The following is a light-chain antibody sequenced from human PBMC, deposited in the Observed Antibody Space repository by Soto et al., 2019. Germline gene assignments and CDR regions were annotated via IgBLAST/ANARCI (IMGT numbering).Light chain of an antibody. J-gene: IGKJ5*01. CDR1: QTISTW. V-gene: IGKV1-5*01. CDR2: DAS. CDR3: QQSETYPLT. Sequence: DIQMTQSPSTLSASGGDRVTITCRASQTISTWLAWYQHKPGKAPNLLIYDASTLMSGVPSRFSGGGSGTEFTLTISSLQPGDFATYYCQQSETYPLTFGQGTRLEIK.